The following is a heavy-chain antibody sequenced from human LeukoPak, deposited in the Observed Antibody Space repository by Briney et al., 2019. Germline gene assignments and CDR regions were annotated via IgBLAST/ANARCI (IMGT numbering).Heavy chain of an antibody. D-gene: IGHD6-19*01. J-gene: IGHJ4*02. V-gene: IGHV3-30*18. CDR2: ISYDGSNK. CDR1: GFTFSSYG. Sequence: GGSLRLSCAASGFTFSSYGMHWVRQAPGKGLEWVAVISYDGSNKYYADSVKGRFTISRDNSKNTPYLQMNSLRAEDTAVYYCAKDRVQWLVDYWGQGTLVTVSS. CDR3: AKDRVQWLVDY.